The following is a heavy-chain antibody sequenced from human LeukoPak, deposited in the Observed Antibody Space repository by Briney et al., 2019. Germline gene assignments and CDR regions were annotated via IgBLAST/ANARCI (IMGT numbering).Heavy chain of an antibody. J-gene: IGHJ4*02. CDR2: MNPNSGNT. Sequence: ASVKVSCKASGYTFTSYDINWVRQATGQGLEWMRWMNPNSGNTGYAQKFQGRVTMTRNTSISTAYMELSSLRSEDTAVYYCARRGTMVRGVILGYWGQGTLVTVSS. D-gene: IGHD3-10*01. CDR1: GYTFTSYD. V-gene: IGHV1-8*01. CDR3: ARRGTMVRGVILGY.